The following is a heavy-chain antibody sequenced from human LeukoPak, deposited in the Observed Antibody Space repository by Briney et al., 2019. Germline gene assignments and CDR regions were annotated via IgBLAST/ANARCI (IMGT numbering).Heavy chain of an antibody. D-gene: IGHD3-22*01. CDR1: GYTFTGYY. J-gene: IGHJ4*02. CDR2: INPNSGGT. V-gene: IGHV1-2*02. CDR3: AVPYYYDSSGYYLFDY. Sequence: ASVKVSCKASGYTFTGYYMHWVRQAPGQGLEWMGWINPNSGGTNYAQKFQGRVTMTRDASISTAYMEPSRLRSDDTAVYYCAVPYYYDSSGYYLFDYWGQGTLVTVSS.